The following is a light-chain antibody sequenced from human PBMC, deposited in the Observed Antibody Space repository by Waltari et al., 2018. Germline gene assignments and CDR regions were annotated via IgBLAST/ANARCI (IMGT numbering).Light chain of an antibody. CDR2: EDK. V-gene: IGLV6-57*03. CDR1: SGSIASNH. Sequence: FMLTQPHSLSESPGKTVTISCTRNSGSIASNHVQRYQQRPGSVPTAVIYEDKQRHSGVPDRFSGSIDSSSNSASLTISGLRTEDEADYYCQSYDGSTVVFGGGTKLTVL. J-gene: IGLJ2*01. CDR3: QSYDGSTVV.